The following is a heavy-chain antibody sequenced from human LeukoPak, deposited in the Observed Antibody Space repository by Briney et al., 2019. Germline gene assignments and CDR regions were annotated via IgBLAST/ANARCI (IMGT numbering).Heavy chain of an antibody. CDR3: ARHREPSQIDY. V-gene: IGHV4-34*01. CDR1: GGSFSGYY. Sequence: SKTLSPTCAVNGGSFSGYYWGWIRQPPGRGRGWIGEINHSGSTNYNPSLKSRVTISVDTSKNQFSLKLSSVTAADTAVYYCARHREPSQIDYWGQGTLVTVSS. D-gene: IGHD1-26*01. J-gene: IGHJ4*02. CDR2: INHSGST.